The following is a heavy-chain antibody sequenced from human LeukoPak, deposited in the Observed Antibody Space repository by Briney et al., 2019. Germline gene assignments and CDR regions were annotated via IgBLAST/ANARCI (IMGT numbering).Heavy chain of an antibody. D-gene: IGHD3-3*01. CDR1: GGTFSSYA. Sequence: ASVKVSCKASGGTFSSYAISWVRQAPGQGLEWMGGIIPIFGTANYAQKFQGRVTITTDESTSTAYMELSSLRSEDTAVYYCARGSFGVVTQSYYFDYWGQGTLVTVSS. J-gene: IGHJ4*02. CDR3: ARGSFGVVTQSYYFDY. V-gene: IGHV1-69*05. CDR2: IIPIFGTA.